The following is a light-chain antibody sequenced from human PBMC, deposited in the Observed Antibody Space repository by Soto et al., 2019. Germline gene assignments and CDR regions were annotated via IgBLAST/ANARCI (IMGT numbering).Light chain of an antibody. CDR1: SSDVGAFNY. J-gene: IGLJ1*01. V-gene: IGLV2-14*01. CDR2: EVG. CDR3: CSYASGSIEV. Sequence: QSVLTQPASVSGSPGQSITISCTGTSSDVGAFNYVSWYLHYPGKAPNLIIYEVGNRPSGVSNRFSGSKSGNTASLTISGLQAEDEADYCCCSYASGSIEVFGTGTKLTVL.